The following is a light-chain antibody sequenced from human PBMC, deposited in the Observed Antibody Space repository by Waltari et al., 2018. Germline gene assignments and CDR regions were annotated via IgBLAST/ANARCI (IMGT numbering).Light chain of an antibody. Sequence: QLVLTQSPSVSASLGASVKLTCTLSSGHSSNVIAWHQQQPEKGPRFLMKVNSDGSHSKGDEIPARFSGSSSGAERYLTISSLQSEDEADYYCQTGGHGTWVFGGGTKLTVL. J-gene: IGLJ3*02. CDR1: SGHSSNV. V-gene: IGLV4-69*02. CDR3: QTGGHGTWV. CDR2: VNSDGSH.